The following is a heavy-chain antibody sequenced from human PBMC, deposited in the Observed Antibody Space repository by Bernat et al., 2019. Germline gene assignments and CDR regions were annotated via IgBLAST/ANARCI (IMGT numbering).Heavy chain of an antibody. CDR3: ASGWAAPPLFYY. CDR2: IYSGGST. V-gene: IGHV3-53*04. J-gene: IGHJ4*02. Sequence: EVQLVESGGGLVQPGGSLRLSCAASGFTVSSNYMSWVRQAPGKGLGWVSAIYSGGSTYYSDYVEGPFPKSRHNSQNTVYLQMDRLGAEDTAVYYWASGWAAPPLFYYWGEGALVTVSS. CDR1: GFTVSSNY. D-gene: IGHD6-19*01.